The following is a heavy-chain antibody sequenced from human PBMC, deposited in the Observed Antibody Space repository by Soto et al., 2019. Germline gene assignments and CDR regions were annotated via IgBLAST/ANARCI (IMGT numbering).Heavy chain of an antibody. D-gene: IGHD3-3*01. Sequence: EVQLLESGGGLVQPGGSLRLSCAASGFTFSSYAMSWVRQAPGKGLEWVSAISGSGGSTYYADSVKGRFTISRDNSKNTMYLQLNSLRAEDTAVYDCERDPTYSAFWSGDYWGQGTLVTVSS. V-gene: IGHV3-23*01. CDR3: ERDPTYSAFWSGDY. CDR1: GFTFSSYA. J-gene: IGHJ4*02. CDR2: ISGSGGST.